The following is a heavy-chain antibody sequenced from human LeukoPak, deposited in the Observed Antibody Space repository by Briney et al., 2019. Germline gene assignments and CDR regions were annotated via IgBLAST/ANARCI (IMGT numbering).Heavy chain of an antibody. CDR2: ISSSSSTI. CDR1: GFTFSSYS. Sequence: QSGGSLRLSCAASGFTFSSYSMNWVRQAPGKGLEWVSYISSSSSTIYYADSVKGRFTISRDNAKNSLYLQMNSLRAEDTAVYYCARDGSPYDSGGYYDAFDIWGQGTLVTVSS. CDR3: ARDGSPYDSGGYYDAFDI. D-gene: IGHD3-22*01. V-gene: IGHV3-48*01. J-gene: IGHJ3*02.